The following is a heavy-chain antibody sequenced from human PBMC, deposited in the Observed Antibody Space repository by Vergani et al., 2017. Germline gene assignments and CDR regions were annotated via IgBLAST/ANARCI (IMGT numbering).Heavy chain of an antibody. CDR1: GFRFDKFG. D-gene: IGHD2/OR15-2a*01. CDR2: ISFNGLTV. J-gene: IGHJ6*03. CDR3: ARGGLYSFYYFMNV. V-gene: IGHV3-20*01. Sequence: EVELVDSGGKVVRPGGSLRLSCVASGFRFDKFGMMWVRQSPGKGPEWVVGISFNGLTVGYSESVEGRFTISRDNSKKSLFLQMSNVRAEDTASYHCARGGLYSFYYFMNVWGNGTTVKVSS.